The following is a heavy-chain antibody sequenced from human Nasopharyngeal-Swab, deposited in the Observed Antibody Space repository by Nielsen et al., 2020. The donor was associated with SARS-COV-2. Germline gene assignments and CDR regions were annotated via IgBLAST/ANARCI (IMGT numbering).Heavy chain of an antibody. V-gene: IGHV3-7*01. J-gene: IGHJ4*02. CDR2: VNEDGTLK. Sequence: GESLKISCAGSGFTFSSKWMNWARQAPGKGLEWVASVNEDGTLKDYVDSVRGRFTISRDNTENSVLLQVNSLRGEDTAVYYCTRDIGGKYGYWGQGNLVTVSS. D-gene: IGHD4-23*01. CDR1: GFTFSSKW. CDR3: TRDIGGKYGY.